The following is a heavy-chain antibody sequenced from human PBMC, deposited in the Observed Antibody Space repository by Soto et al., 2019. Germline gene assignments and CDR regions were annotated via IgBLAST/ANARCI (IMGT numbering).Heavy chain of an antibody. V-gene: IGHV3-21*01. CDR3: VRARSTDSRPDY. Sequence: GGSLRLSCAASGFTFSLYSMIWVRQAPGKGLEWVASITSSSSYIYYEDSLKGRFTISRDNAKNSPFLQLDSLRAEDTAVYFCVRARSTDSRPDYWGQGTLVTVLL. D-gene: IGHD3-22*01. J-gene: IGHJ4*02. CDR2: ITSSSSYI. CDR1: GFTFSLYS.